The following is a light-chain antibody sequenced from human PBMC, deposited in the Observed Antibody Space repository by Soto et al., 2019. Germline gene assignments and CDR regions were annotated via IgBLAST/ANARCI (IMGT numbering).Light chain of an antibody. Sequence: DIQMTQSPSSLSASVGDRVTITCRASQSISSYLNWYQQKPGKAATLLIDAASSLQSGVPSRFSGSESGTDFTLTISSLQPEDFATYYCQQSYSTPPTFGQGTKVEIK. CDR1: QSISSY. V-gene: IGKV1-39*01. J-gene: IGKJ1*01. CDR2: AAS. CDR3: QQSYSTPPT.